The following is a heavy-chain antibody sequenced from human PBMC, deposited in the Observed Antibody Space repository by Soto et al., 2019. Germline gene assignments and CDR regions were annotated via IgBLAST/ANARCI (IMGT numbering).Heavy chain of an antibody. CDR2: IWYDGSNK. Sequence: QVQLVESGGGVVQPGRSLRLSCAASGFTFSSYGMHWVRQAPGKGLEWVAVIWYDGSNKYYADSVKGRFTISRDNSKNTLYLQMNSLRAEDTAVYYCARDDDYGDYIDYWGQGTLVTVSS. CDR1: GFTFSSYG. J-gene: IGHJ4*02. V-gene: IGHV3-33*01. CDR3: ARDDDYGDYIDY. D-gene: IGHD4-17*01.